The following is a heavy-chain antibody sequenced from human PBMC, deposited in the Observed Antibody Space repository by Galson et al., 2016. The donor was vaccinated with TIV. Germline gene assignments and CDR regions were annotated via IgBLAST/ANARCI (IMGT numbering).Heavy chain of an antibody. Sequence: QSGAEVKKPGESLKISCKASGGTFISYPISWVRQAPGQGLEWMGGIIPIFGTPNYAQKLQDRLTITADESTKTAYMELSSLKSEDTAVYYCANWATSHLYDNYFDSWGQGTLVTVSS. J-gene: IGHJ4*02. V-gene: IGHV1-69*01. CDR3: ANWATSHLYDNYFDS. D-gene: IGHD5/OR15-5a*01. CDR1: GGTFISYP. CDR2: IIPIFGTP.